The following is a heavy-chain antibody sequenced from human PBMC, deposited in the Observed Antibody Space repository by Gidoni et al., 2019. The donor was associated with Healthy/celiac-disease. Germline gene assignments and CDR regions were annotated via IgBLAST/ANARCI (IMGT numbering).Heavy chain of an antibody. D-gene: IGHD3-22*01. J-gene: IGHJ2*01. CDR2: FYSGGST. Sequence: EVQLVESGGGLLQHGGSLRLSCAASGFTVSRNYISWVRQAPGKGLEWVSVFYSGGSTYYADSVKGRFTISRDNSKNTLYLQMNSLRAEDTAVYYCARGVVVIFNYWYFDLWGRGTLVTVSS. CDR3: ARGVVVIFNYWYFDL. V-gene: IGHV3-53*01. CDR1: GFTVSRNY.